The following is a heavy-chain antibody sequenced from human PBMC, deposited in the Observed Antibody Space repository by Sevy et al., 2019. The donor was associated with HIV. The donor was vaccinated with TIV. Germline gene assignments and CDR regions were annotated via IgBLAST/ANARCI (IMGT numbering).Heavy chain of an antibody. V-gene: IGHV3-30-3*01. CDR2: ISYDGINK. CDR1: GFIFSNYA. D-gene: IGHD2-8*01. Sequence: GGSLRLSCAASGFIFSNYAMHWVRQAPGKGLEWVAVISYDGINKYYADSVKGRFTISRDNSKKTLYVQMNSLRAEDTAVYYWAGDFNGGYYYYYAMDVWGQGTTVTVSS. J-gene: IGHJ6*02. CDR3: AGDFNGGYYYYYAMDV.